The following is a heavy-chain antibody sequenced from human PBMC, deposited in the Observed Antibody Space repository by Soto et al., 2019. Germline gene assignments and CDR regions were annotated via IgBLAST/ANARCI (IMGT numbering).Heavy chain of an antibody. J-gene: IGHJ4*02. CDR2: IIPISGTA. V-gene: IGHV1-69*13. CDR3: TTKTGAIDY. D-gene: IGHD1-1*01. Sequence: ASVKVSCKASGGTFSSYAISWVRQAPGQGLEWMGGIIPISGTANYAQKFQGRVTITADESTSTAYMELRSLRSDDTAVYYCTTKTGAIDYWGQGTLVTVSS. CDR1: GGTFSSYA.